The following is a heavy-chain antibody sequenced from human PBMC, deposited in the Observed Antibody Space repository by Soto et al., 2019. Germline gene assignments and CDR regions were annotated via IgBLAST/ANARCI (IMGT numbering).Heavy chain of an antibody. V-gene: IGHV3-74*01. CDR2: MNVDGTTI. CDR1: GFTFSNYR. Sequence: EVQLVESGGGLVQPGGSLRLSCAASGFTFSNYRMHWVRQGPGKGLVWVSRMNVDGTTIDYADSVKGRFTISRDNAKSTLYLQMNSLRAEDTAVYYCAPDLGGPQGSWGQGTLVTVSS. D-gene: IGHD3-16*01. CDR3: APDLGGPQGS. J-gene: IGHJ5*02.